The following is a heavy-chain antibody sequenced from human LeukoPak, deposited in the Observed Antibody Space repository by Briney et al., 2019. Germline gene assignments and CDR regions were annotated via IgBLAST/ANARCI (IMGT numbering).Heavy chain of an antibody. CDR3: ARDVLQQPPYYYMDV. V-gene: IGHV1-2*02. CDR1: GYTFTGYY. Sequence: ASVKVSCKASGYTFTGYYMHWVRQAPGQGLEWMGWINPNSGGTNYAQKFQGRVTMTRDTSISTAYMELSRLRSDDTAVYYCARDVLQQPPYYYMDVCGKGTTVTVSS. CDR2: INPNSGGT. J-gene: IGHJ6*03. D-gene: IGHD6-13*01.